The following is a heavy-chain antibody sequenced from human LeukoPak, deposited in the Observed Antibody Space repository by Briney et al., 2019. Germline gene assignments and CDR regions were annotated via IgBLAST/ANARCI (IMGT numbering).Heavy chain of an antibody. CDR2: INHSGST. Sequence: GSLRLSCAASGSTFSVHTMNWVRQAPGKGLEWIGEINHSGSTYYNPSLKSRVTISVDTSKNQFSLKLSSVTAADTAVYYCARGVRRDGYNPFDYWGQGTLVTVSS. D-gene: IGHD5-24*01. V-gene: IGHV4-34*01. J-gene: IGHJ4*02. CDR3: ARGVRRDGYNPFDY. CDR1: GSTFSVHT.